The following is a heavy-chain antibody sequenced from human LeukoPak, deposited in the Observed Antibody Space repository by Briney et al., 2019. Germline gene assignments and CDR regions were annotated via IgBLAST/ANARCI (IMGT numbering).Heavy chain of an antibody. CDR3: ARGLADSNGYYQLLDY. CDR2: MYISGTT. CDR1: GGSISSYY. V-gene: IGHV4-4*07. Sequence: SETLSLTCIVSGGSISSYYWSWIRQPAGKGLEWIGRMYISGTTDYNPSLKSRVTMSVDTSKNQFSLKLTSVTAADTAVYYCARGLADSNGYYQLLDYWGQGTRVTVSS. D-gene: IGHD3-22*01. J-gene: IGHJ4*02.